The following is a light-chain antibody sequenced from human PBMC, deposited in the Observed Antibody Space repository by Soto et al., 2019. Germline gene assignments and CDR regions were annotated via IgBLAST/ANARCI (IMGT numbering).Light chain of an antibody. CDR3: STWDASLYGMV. CDR1: SSNIGRNP. V-gene: IGLV1-44*01. J-gene: IGLJ2*01. CDR2: TND. Sequence: QPVLTQPPSASGTPGQRVTISCSGGSSNIGRNPVNWYLQLPGTAPQLLIYTNDRRPSGVPDRVSASKSGTSASLTISGLQSEDEADYYCSTWDASLYGMVFGGGTQLTVL.